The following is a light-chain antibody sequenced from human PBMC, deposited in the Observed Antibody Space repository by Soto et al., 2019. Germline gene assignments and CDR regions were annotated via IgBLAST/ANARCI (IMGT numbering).Light chain of an antibody. CDR2: KAS. J-gene: IGKJ1*01. Sequence: DIQMTQSPSTLSASVGDRVTITCRASQSISSWLAWYQQKPGTAPKVLIYKASSLESGVPSRFSGSGSGTEFTLTISSLQPDDFATYYCQHYNNYPWTFGQGTKVEIK. CDR1: QSISSW. V-gene: IGKV1-5*03. CDR3: QHYNNYPWT.